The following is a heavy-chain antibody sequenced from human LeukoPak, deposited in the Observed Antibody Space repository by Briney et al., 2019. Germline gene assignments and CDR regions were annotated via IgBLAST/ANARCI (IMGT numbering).Heavy chain of an antibody. CDR2: IYYSGST. Sequence: SETLSLTCTVSGGSISSGGYYWSWIRQHPGKGLEWIGYIYYSGSTYYNPSLKSRVTISVDTSKNQFSLKLSSMTAADTAVYYCARGPVRRYFVQSRSGRWFDPWGQGTLVTVSS. J-gene: IGHJ5*02. CDR3: ARGPVRRYFVQSRSGRWFDP. D-gene: IGHD3-9*01. V-gene: IGHV4-31*03. CDR1: GGSISSGGYY.